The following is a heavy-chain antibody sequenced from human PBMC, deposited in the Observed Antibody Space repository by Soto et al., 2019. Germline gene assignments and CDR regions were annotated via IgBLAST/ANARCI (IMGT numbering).Heavy chain of an antibody. CDR1: GGSFSGYY. D-gene: IGHD3-22*01. J-gene: IGHJ4*02. V-gene: IGHV4-34*01. Sequence: QVQLQQWGAGLLKPSETLSLTCAVYGGSFSGYYWSWIRQPPGKGLEWIGEINHSGSTNYNPSLKSRVTISVDTSKNQFSLKLSSVTAADTAVYYCATLYYDGGDYWGQGTLVTVSS. CDR2: INHSGST. CDR3: ATLYYDGGDY.